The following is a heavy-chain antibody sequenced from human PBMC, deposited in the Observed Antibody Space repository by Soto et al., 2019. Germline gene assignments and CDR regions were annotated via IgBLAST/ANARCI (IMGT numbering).Heavy chain of an antibody. V-gene: IGHV4-31*03. Sequence: LSLTCTVSGDSISGGGFYWSWIRQHPGKGLDWIGYIYHSGTAYYNPSLKSRVTISVDTSKNQFSLKLSSVTAADTAVYYCARRRRDSHNFDYWGQGTLVTVSS. CDR3: ARRRRDSHNFDY. CDR1: GDSISGGGFY. CDR2: IYHSGTA. D-gene: IGHD4-4*01. J-gene: IGHJ4*02.